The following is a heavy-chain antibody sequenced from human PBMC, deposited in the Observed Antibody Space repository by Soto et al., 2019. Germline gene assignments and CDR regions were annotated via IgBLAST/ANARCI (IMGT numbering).Heavy chain of an antibody. CDR3: ARLSGSYNDRYFDS. Sequence: SETLYLTCTVSCGSTSSSLYHWVWIRQPPGKGLEWIGNVYYNGNTYYNPSLKSRLTISVDTSNNQFSLKVRSVTAADTAVYYCARLSGSYNDRYFDSWGQGTLVTVSS. CDR1: CGSTSSSLYH. CDR2: VYYNGNT. D-gene: IGHD1-26*01. J-gene: IGHJ4*02. V-gene: IGHV4-39*01.